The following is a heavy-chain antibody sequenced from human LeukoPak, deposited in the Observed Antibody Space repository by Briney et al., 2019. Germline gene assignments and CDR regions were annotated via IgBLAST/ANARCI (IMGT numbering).Heavy chain of an antibody. Sequence: SETLSLTCTVSGGSISGYYWSWIRQPPGKGLEWIGYIYYSGTTNYNPSLKSRFTISVDKTYNHISLNLTSLTVADTAVYYCARAGSQIIIAGTLWGQGTLVTVSS. CDR2: IYYSGTT. D-gene: IGHD6-13*01. J-gene: IGHJ4*02. CDR1: GGSISGYY. CDR3: ARAGSQIIIAGTL. V-gene: IGHV4-59*01.